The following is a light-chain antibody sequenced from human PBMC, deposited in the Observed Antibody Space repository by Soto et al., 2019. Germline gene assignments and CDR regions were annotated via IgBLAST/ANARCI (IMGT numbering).Light chain of an antibody. CDR3: QVWDPGLDHRGV. CDR1: NIGSKS. V-gene: IGLV3-21*02. Sequence: SYELAQAPSVSVAPGQTARITCGGDNIGSKSVHWYQQKPGQAPVLVIYDDSDRPSGIPERFSGSNSATTATLTISRVEAGDEADFYCQVWDPGLDHRGVFGGGTKLTVL. CDR2: DDS. J-gene: IGLJ3*02.